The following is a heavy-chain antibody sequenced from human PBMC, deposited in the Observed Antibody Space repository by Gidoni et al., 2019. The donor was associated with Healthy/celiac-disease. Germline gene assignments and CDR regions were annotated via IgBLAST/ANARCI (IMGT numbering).Heavy chain of an antibody. CDR3: ARAWPGSGSYSDAFDI. J-gene: IGHJ3*02. V-gene: IGHV1-18*01. CDR2: FSADNGNT. Sequence: QVQLVQSGAEVRKPGASVKVSCKSSGYTFTSYGISWVRQAPGQGLEWMGWFSADNGNTNYAKKLQGRVTMTTDTSTSTAYMGLRSLGSDDTAVYYCARAWPGSGSYSDAFDIWGQGTMVTVSS. CDR1: GYTFTSYG. D-gene: IGHD1-26*01.